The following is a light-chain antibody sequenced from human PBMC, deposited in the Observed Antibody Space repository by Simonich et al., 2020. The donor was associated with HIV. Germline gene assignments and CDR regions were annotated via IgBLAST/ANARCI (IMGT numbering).Light chain of an antibody. CDR3: CSYTSSSTLI. CDR2: EGA. V-gene: IGLV2-14*02. CDR1: SDDVGSYNL. Sequence: QSALTQPASVSGSPGQSITISCTGTSDDVGSYNLVSWYQQHPGKAPKLRIYEGAKRPSGVSNRFSGSKSGNTASLTISGLQAEDEADYFCCSYTSSSTLIFGTGTKVTVL. J-gene: IGLJ1*01.